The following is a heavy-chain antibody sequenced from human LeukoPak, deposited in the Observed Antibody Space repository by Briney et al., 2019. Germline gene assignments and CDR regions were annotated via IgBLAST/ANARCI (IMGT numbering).Heavy chain of an antibody. CDR1: GFTFSSYW. Sequence: GGSLRLSCAASGFTFSSYWMHWVRQAPGKGLEWVSAISGSGGSTYYADSVKGRFTISRDNSKNTLYLQMNSLRAEDTAVYYCAKGGTVATGFDYWGQGTLVTVSS. CDR2: ISGSGGST. CDR3: AKGGTVATGFDY. D-gene: IGHD4-17*01. V-gene: IGHV3-23*01. J-gene: IGHJ4*02.